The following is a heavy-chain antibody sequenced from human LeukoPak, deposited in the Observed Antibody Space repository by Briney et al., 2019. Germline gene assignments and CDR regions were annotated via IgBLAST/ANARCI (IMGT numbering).Heavy chain of an antibody. Sequence: SETLSLTCTVSGGSISGYYWSWIRQPPGKGLEWIGYIYYSGSGSTNYNPSLKSPVTISVDTSKNQFSLKLSSVTAADTAVYYCARRGGHGGSFDYWGQGTLVTVSS. CDR1: GGSISGYY. CDR2: IYYSGSGST. D-gene: IGHD4-23*01. CDR3: ARRGGHGGSFDY. J-gene: IGHJ4*02. V-gene: IGHV4-59*08.